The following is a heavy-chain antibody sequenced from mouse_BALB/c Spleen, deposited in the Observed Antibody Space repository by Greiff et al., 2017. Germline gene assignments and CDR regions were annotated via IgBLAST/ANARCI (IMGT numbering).Heavy chain of an antibody. V-gene: IGHV2-6-7*01. CDR3: ARNYGSSSAWFAY. D-gene: IGHD1-1*01. Sequence: VHLVESGPGLVAPSQSLSITCTVSGFSLTGYGVNWVRQPPGKGLEWLGMIWGDGSTDYNSALKSRLSISKDNSKSQVFLKMNSLQTDDTARYYCARNYGSSSAWFAYWGQGTLVTVSA. CDR1: GFSLTGYG. CDR2: IWGDGST. J-gene: IGHJ3*01.